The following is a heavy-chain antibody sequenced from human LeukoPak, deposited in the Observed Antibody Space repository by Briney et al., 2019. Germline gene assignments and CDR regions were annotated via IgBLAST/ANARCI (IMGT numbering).Heavy chain of an antibody. D-gene: IGHD3-22*01. CDR2: ISPSGSIS. J-gene: IGHJ3*02. V-gene: IGHV3-23*01. CDR3: VRGPRYYDDSGFHYGVFDI. CDR1: GFTFSSHG. Sequence: GGSLRLSCAASGFTFSSHGINWVRQAPGKGLEWVSGISPSGSISYYADSVKGRFIISRDNSKNTLSLQMNSLTADDTAVYYCVRGPRYYDDSGFHYGVFDIWGQGTVVTVSS.